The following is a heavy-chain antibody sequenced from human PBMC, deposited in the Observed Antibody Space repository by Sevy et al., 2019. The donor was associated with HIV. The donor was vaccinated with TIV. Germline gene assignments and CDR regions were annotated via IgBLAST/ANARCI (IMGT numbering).Heavy chain of an antibody. CDR3: ATTHHSSGWYELYDAFDI. CDR2: ISSSGSTI. V-gene: IGHV3-11*01. Sequence: EGSLRLSCAASGFTFSDYYMSWIRQAPGKGLEWVSYISSSGSTIYYADSVKGRFTISRDNAKNSLYLQMNSLRAEDTAVYYSATTHHSSGWYELYDAFDIWGQGTMVTVSS. D-gene: IGHD6-19*01. J-gene: IGHJ3*02. CDR1: GFTFSDYY.